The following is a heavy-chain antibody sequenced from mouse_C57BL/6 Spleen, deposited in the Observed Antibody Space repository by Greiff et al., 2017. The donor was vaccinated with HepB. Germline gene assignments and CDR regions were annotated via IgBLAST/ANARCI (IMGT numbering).Heavy chain of an antibody. J-gene: IGHJ3*01. CDR2: INPYNGGT. CDR3: ARSGVGLAWFAY. CDR1: GYTFTDYY. Sequence: EVQLQQSGPVLVKPGASVKMSCKASGYTFTDYYMNWVKQSHGKSLEWIGVINPYNGGTSYNQKFKGKATLTVDKSSSTAYMELNSLTSEDSAVYYCARSGVGLAWFAYWGQGTLVTVSA. V-gene: IGHV1-19*01. D-gene: IGHD4-1*01.